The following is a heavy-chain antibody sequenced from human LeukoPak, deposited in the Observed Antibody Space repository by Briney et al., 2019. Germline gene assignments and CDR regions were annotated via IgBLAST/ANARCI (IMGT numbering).Heavy chain of an antibody. D-gene: IGHD5-12*01. CDR2: IKQDGSEK. CDR1: GFTFSSYW. Sequence: GGSLRLSCAASGFTFSSYWMSWVRQAPGKGLEWVANIKQDGSEKYYVDSVKGRFTISRDNAKNSLYLQMNSLRVEDTAVYYCARARVASPRVNWFDPRGQGTLVTVSS. J-gene: IGHJ5*02. CDR3: ARARVASPRVNWFDP. V-gene: IGHV3-7*01.